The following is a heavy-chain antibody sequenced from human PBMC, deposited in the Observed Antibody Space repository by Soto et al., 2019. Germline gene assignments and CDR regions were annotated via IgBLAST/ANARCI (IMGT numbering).Heavy chain of an antibody. D-gene: IGHD3-10*01. CDR2: ISWNSGSI. V-gene: IGHV3-9*01. Sequence: GGSLRLSCAASGFTFDDYAMHWVRQARGKGLERVSGISWNSGSIGYADSVKGRFTISRDNAKNSLYLQMNSLRAEDTALYYCAKARAGMAYGTAFDIWGQGTMVTVSS. CDR3: AKARAGMAYGTAFDI. CDR1: GFTFDDYA. J-gene: IGHJ3*02.